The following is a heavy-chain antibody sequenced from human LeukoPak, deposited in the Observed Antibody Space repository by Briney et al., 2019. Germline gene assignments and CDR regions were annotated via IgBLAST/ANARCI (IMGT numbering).Heavy chain of an antibody. J-gene: IGHJ4*02. CDR1: GFTFSSYE. CDR2: ISSSGSTI. D-gene: IGHD2-21*02. V-gene: IGHV3-48*03. Sequence: GGSLRLSCAASGFTFSSYEMNWVRQAPGKGLEWVSYISSSGSTIYYADSVKGRFTISRDNAKNSLYLQMNSLRAEDTAVYYCARSAITCGGDCYLFYFDYWGQGTLVTVSS. CDR3: ARSAITCGGDCYLFYFDY.